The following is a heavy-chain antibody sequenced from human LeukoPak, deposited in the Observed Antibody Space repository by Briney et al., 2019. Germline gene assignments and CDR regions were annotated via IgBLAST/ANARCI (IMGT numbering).Heavy chain of an antibody. Sequence: GSLRLSCAASEFIFSGYEMNWVRQAPGKGLEWVSYISSSGSTIYYADSVKGRFTISRDNAKNSLYLQMNSLRAEDTAVYYCAELGITMIGGVWGKGTTVTISS. D-gene: IGHD3-10*02. V-gene: IGHV3-48*03. CDR3: AELGITMIGGV. CDR1: EFIFSGYE. J-gene: IGHJ6*04. CDR2: ISSSGSTI.